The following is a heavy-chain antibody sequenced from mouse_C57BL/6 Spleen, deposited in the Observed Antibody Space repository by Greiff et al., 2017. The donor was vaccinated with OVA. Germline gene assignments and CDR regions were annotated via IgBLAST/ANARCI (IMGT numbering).Heavy chain of an antibody. V-gene: IGHV5-6*01. J-gene: IGHJ2*01. CDR1: GFTFSSYG. Sequence: EVKLMESGGDLVKPGGSLKLSCAASGFTFSSYGMSWVRQTPDKRLEWVATISSGGSYTYYPDSVKGRFTISRDNAKNTLYLEMSSLKSEDTAMYSCARHTVVATYYFDYWGQGTTLTVSS. CDR3: ARHTVVATYYFDY. CDR2: ISSGGSYT. D-gene: IGHD1-1*01.